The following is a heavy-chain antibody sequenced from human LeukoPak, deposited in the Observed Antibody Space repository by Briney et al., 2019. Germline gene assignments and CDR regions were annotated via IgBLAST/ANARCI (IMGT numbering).Heavy chain of an antibody. D-gene: IGHD1-26*01. CDR1: GGTFSIYT. V-gene: IGHV1-69*02. J-gene: IGHJ4*02. CDR3: ARVGASTTLDY. Sequence: SVKVSFKASGGTFSIYTISWVRQAPGQGLEWMGRIIPILGIANYAQKFQGRVTITADKSTSTAYMELSSLRSEDTAVYYCARVGASTTLDYWGQGTLVTVSS. CDR2: IIPILGIA.